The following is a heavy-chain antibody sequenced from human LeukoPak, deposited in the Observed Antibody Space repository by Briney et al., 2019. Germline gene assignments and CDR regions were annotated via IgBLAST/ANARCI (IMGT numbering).Heavy chain of an antibody. J-gene: IGHJ4*02. D-gene: IGHD3-3*01. CDR2: IKQDGSEK. Sequence: PGGSLRLSCAASGFTFSSFWMTWVRQAPGKGLEWVANIKQDGSEKYYVDSVKGRFTISRDNAKNSLYLQMNSLRAEDTAVYYCASPPLISGVALPGYWGQGTLVTVSS. CDR3: ASPPLISGVALPGY. CDR1: GFTFSSFW. V-gene: IGHV3-7*01.